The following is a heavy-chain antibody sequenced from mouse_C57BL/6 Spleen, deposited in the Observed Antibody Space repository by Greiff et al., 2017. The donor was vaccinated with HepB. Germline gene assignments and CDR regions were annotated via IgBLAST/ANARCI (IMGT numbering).Heavy chain of an antibody. D-gene: IGHD2-1*01. CDR2: IDPETGGT. CDR3: TRKIYYGTFFDY. V-gene: IGHV1-15*01. J-gene: IGHJ2*01. Sequence: VQLQQSGAELVRPGASVTLSCKASGYTFTDYEMHWVKQTPVHGLEWIGAIDPETGGTAYNQKFKGKAILTADKSSSTAYMELRSLTSEDSAVYYCTRKIYYGTFFDYWGQGTTLTVSS. CDR1: GYTFTDYE.